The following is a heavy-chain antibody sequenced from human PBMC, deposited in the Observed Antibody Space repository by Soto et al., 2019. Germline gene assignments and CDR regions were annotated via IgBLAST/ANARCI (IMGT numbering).Heavy chain of an antibody. CDR1: GFSLANYP. J-gene: IGHJ4*02. CDR3: AKGPHTNVGWPYHFES. V-gene: IGHV3-48*02. D-gene: IGHD3-9*01. CDR2: SSPRGDTI. Sequence: GGSLRLSCVASGFSLANYPMNWVRQTPGKGLEWISYSSPRGDTIYYADSVEGRFTISRDNARNSLSLHMSSLRDEDSALYYCAKGPHTNVGWPYHFESWGQGVPVTVSS.